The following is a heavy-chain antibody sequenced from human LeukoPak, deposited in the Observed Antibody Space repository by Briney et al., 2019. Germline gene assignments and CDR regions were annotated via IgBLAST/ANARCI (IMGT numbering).Heavy chain of an antibody. J-gene: IGHJ4*02. Sequence: SQTLSLTCTVSGASFSSGDQYWNWIRQSRGRGLEWVVSIHPSGMLYNNPSLESRVTISIDTSKNHFSLNLNSATAADTAVYFCSRGLDSRKLGYWGQGTLVTVSS. D-gene: IGHD3-22*01. V-gene: IGHV4-31*03. CDR2: IHPSGML. CDR3: SRGLDSRKLGY. CDR1: GASFSSGDQY.